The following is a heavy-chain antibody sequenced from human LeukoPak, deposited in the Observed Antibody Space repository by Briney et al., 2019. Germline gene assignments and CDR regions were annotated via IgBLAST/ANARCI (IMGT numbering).Heavy chain of an antibody. D-gene: IGHD3-9*01. CDR1: GFTFSSYG. Sequence: GGSLRLSCAASGFTFSSYGMHWVRQAPGKGLEWVAVISYDGSNKYYADSVKGRFTISRDNSKNTLYLQMMSLRAEDTAVYYCASFGIDWSRDYWGQGTLVTVSS. J-gene: IGHJ4*02. V-gene: IGHV3-30*03. CDR3: ASFGIDWSRDY. CDR2: ISYDGSNK.